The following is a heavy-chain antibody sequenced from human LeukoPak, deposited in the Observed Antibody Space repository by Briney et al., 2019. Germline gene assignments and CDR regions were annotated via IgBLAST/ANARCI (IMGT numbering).Heavy chain of an antibody. Sequence: GGSLRLSCAASGFTFSSYAMGWVRQAPGKGLEWVSAITASGGNTYYADSVKGRFTIPRDNSKNTLYLRVNSLRAEDTAVYYCAKGNGYSYGRYYFDYWGQGTLVTVSS. CDR3: AKGNGYSYGRYYFDY. D-gene: IGHD5-18*01. J-gene: IGHJ4*02. V-gene: IGHV3-23*01. CDR1: GFTFSSYA. CDR2: ITASGGNT.